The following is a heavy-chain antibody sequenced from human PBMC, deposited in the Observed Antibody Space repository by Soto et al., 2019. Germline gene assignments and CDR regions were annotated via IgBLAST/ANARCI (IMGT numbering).Heavy chain of an antibody. CDR2: INHSGST. CDR3: ASEQRGYCSSTSCRKGGIDY. V-gene: IGHV4-34*01. J-gene: IGHJ4*02. CDR1: GGSFSGYY. Sequence: SETLSLTCAVYGGSFSGYYWSWIRQPPGKGLEWIGEINHSGSTNYNPSLKSRVTISVDTSKNQFSLKLSSVTAADTAVYYCASEQRGYCSSTSCRKGGIDYWGQGTLVTVSS. D-gene: IGHD2-2*01.